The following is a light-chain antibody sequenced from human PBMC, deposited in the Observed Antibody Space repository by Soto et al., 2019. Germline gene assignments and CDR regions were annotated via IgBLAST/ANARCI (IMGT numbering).Light chain of an antibody. Sequence: DIQMTQSPTSLSASVGDRVTISCRASQSISTYLSWYQQKPGKAPRLLIYAASTVQSGVPPRFSGIGSGTDFTLSISCLQSEDFATYYCQQANSFPLTFGQGTRLEIK. CDR1: QSISTY. J-gene: IGKJ5*01. CDR2: AAS. CDR3: QQANSFPLT. V-gene: IGKV1-39*01.